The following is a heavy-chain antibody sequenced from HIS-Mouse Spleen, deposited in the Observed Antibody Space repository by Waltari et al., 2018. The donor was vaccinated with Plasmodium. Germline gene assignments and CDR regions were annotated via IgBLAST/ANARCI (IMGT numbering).Heavy chain of an antibody. CDR3: ARVLGYKAAAGTFVEYFQH. CDR2: INPNSGGT. D-gene: IGHD6-13*01. CDR1: GYTFTGYY. Sequence: QVQLVQSGAEVKKPGASVKVSCKASGYTFTGYYMHWVRQAPGQGLEWMGWINPNSGGTNYAQKFQGRVTRTRETSISTAYMELSRLRSDDTAVYYCARVLGYKAAAGTFVEYFQHWGQGTLVTVSS. V-gene: IGHV1-2*02. J-gene: IGHJ1*01.